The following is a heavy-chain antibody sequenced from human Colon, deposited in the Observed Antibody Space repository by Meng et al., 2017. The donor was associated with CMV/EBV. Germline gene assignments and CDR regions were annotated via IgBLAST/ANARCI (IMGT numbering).Heavy chain of an antibody. V-gene: IGHV3-23*01. CDR3: AKGLFAAGSLVYFDF. Sequence: GESLKISCAASGFTLRNSAMTWVRQAPGKGLEWVSSISGSGSTTYYADSVKGRFSISRDNSKNTLSLQMNSLRADDTAVYYCAKGLFAAGSLVYFDFWGQGTLVTVSS. D-gene: IGHD6-19*01. J-gene: IGHJ4*02. CDR1: GFTLRNSA. CDR2: ISGSGSTT.